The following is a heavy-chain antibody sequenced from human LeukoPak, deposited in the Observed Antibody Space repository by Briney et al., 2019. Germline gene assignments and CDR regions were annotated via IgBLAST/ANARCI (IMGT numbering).Heavy chain of an antibody. V-gene: IGHV1-69*04. CDR2: IIPILGIA. D-gene: IGHD6-19*01. J-gene: IGHJ4*02. Sequence: SVKVSCKASGGTFRSFAINWVRQAPGKGLEWMGRIIPILGIANYAQKFQGRVTITADKSTSTAYMELSSLRSEDTAVYYCAREGYSSGKPYWGQGTLVTVSS. CDR1: GGTFRSFA. CDR3: AREGYSSGKPY.